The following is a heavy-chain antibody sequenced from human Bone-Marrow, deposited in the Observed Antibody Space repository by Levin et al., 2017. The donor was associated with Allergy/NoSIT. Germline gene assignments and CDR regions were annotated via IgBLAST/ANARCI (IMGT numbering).Heavy chain of an antibody. Sequence: GGSLRLSCKGSAYSFSSFWIGWVRQMPGKGLEWMGIIYPGDSDTRYSPSFQGQVNISADKSTSSAYLQWNSLKASDTAIYYCARRARGLGSGGFDCWGQGTSVTVSS. CDR3: ARRARGLGSGGFDC. CDR2: IYPGDSDT. D-gene: IGHD3-10*01. V-gene: IGHV5-51*01. CDR1: AYSFSSFW. J-gene: IGHJ4*02.